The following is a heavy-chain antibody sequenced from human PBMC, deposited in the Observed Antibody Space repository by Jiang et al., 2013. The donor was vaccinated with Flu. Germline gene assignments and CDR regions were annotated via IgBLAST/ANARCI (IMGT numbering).Heavy chain of an antibody. Sequence: AEVKKPGASVKVSCKASGYTFINYGISWVRQAPGQGLEWMGWISTYTGRTNYAQKFQGRVTMTTDTSTSTAYMELRSLTSDDMGVYYCATDLDNSGVDHWGQGTLVTVSS. J-gene: IGHJ5*02. CDR1: GYTFINYG. V-gene: IGHV1-18*03. CDR2: ISTYTGRT. D-gene: IGHD1-26*01. CDR3: ATDLDNSGVDH.